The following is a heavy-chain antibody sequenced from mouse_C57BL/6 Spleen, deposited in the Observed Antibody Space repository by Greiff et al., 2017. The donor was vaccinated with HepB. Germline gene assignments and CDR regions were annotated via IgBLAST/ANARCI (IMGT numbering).Heavy chain of an antibody. CDR3: ARGPYYYGSSSWFAY. Sequence: QVHVKQPGAELVKPGASVKLSCKASGYTFTSYWMQWVKQRPGQGLEWIGEIDPSDSYTNYNQKFKGKATLTVDTSSSTAYMQLSSLTSEDSAVYYCARGPYYYGSSSWFAYWGQGTLVTVSA. V-gene: IGHV1-50*01. D-gene: IGHD1-1*01. CDR1: GYTFTSYW. CDR2: IDPSDSYT. J-gene: IGHJ3*01.